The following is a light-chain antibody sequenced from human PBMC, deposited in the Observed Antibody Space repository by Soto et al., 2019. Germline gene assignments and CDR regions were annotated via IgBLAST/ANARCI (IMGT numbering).Light chain of an antibody. CDR1: QSVTKY. J-gene: IGKJ1*01. CDR3: QQYGTSPRT. Sequence: VLTQSPGTLSLSPGERATLSCRASQSVTKYVAWYQRKPGQTPRLLIYDASTRATGIPDRFSGSGSGTDFTLTINRLEPEDFAMYYCQQYGTSPRTFGQGTKVEI. V-gene: IGKV3-20*01. CDR2: DAS.